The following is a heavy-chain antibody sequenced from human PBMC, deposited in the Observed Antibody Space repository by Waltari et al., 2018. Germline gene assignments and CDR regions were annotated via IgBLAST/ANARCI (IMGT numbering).Heavy chain of an antibody. CDR1: GFSLSTSGVG. J-gene: IGHJ5*02. CDR2: IYWNEDK. CDR3: AHSRYCSSTSCYTNWFDP. D-gene: IGHD2-2*01. V-gene: IGHV2-5*01. Sequence: QITLKESGPTLVKPTQTLTLTCTFSGFSLSTSGVGVGWIRQPPGKALEWLALIYWNEDKRYSPSLKSRLTITKDTSKNQVVLTMTNMDPVDTATYYCAHSRYCSSTSCYTNWFDPWGQGTLVTVSS.